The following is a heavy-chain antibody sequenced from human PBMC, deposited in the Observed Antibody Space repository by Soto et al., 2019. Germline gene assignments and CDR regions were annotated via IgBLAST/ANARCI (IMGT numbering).Heavy chain of an antibody. J-gene: IGHJ4*02. Sequence: SVKVSCKASGGTFSSYAISWVRQAPGQGLEWMGGIIPIFGTANYAQRFQGRVTITADESTSTAYMELSSLRSEDTAVYYCASPPGYYYDSSGYLRVPYYFDYWGQGTLVTVSS. V-gene: IGHV1-69*13. D-gene: IGHD3-22*01. CDR3: ASPPGYYYDSSGYLRVPYYFDY. CDR1: GGTFSSYA. CDR2: IIPIFGTA.